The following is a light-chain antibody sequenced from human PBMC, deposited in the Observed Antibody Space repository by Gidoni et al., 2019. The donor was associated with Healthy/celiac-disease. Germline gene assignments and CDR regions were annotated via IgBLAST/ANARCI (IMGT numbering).Light chain of an antibody. CDR3: QQYNSYPYT. J-gene: IGKJ2*01. CDR1: QSINSW. CDR2: KAS. Sequence: DIQMTQSPSTLSASVGDRVTITCRASQSINSWLAWYQQKPGKAPKLLIYKASSLESGVPSRFSGSGSGTEFTLTISSLQPDDFATYYCQQYNSYPYTFXQXTKLEIK. V-gene: IGKV1-5*03.